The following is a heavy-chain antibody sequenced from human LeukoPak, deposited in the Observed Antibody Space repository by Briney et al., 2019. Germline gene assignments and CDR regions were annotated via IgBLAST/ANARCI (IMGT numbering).Heavy chain of an antibody. CDR1: GFTFSSYG. D-gene: IGHD6-19*01. V-gene: IGHV3-33*01. Sequence: PGRSLRLSCAASGFTFSSYGMHWVSQAPGKGLEWVAVIWYDGSNKYYADSVKGRFTISRDNSKNTLYLQMNSLRAEDTAVYYCASNLVAGTFDIWGQGTMVTVSS. J-gene: IGHJ3*02. CDR2: IWYDGSNK. CDR3: ASNLVAGTFDI.